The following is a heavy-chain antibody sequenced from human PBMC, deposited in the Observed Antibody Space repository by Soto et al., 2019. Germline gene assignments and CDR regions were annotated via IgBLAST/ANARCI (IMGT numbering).Heavy chain of an antibody. CDR2: INAGNGNT. CDR1: GYTFTSYA. Sequence: ASVKVSCKASGYTFTSYAMHWVRQAPGRRLEWMGWINAGNGNTKYSQKFQGRVTITRDTPASTAYMELSSLRSEDTAVYYCARDPGAVAGTDYYYYGMDVWGQGTTVTVSS. J-gene: IGHJ6*02. D-gene: IGHD6-19*01. CDR3: ARDPGAVAGTDYYYYGMDV. V-gene: IGHV1-3*01.